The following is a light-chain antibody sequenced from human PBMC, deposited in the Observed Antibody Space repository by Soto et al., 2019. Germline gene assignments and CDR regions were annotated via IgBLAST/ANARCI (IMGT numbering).Light chain of an antibody. V-gene: IGKV3-20*01. CDR1: QSISSSY. CDR2: GAS. Sequence: EIVLTQSPGTLSLSPGERATLSCRASQSISSSYLAWYQQKPGQAPRLLVYGASSRDTGIPDRFSGSGSGTDFTLTISRLEPEDFALYYCQQYSSTFWTFGQGTKVEIK. J-gene: IGKJ1*01. CDR3: QQYSSTFWT.